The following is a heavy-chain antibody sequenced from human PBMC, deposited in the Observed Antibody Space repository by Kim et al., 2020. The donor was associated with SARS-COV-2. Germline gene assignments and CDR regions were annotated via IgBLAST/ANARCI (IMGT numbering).Heavy chain of an antibody. J-gene: IGHJ4*02. CDR2: INHSGST. CDR1: GGSFSGYY. Sequence: SETLSLTCAVYGGSFSGYYWSWIRQPPGKGLEWIGEINHSGSTNYNPSLKSRVTISVDTSKNQFSLKLSSVTAADTAVYYCARKRAFDYWGQGTRVTVSS. CDR3: ARKRAFDY. V-gene: IGHV4-34*01.